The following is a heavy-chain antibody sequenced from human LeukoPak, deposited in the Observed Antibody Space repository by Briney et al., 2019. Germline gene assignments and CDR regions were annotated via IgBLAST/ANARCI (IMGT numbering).Heavy chain of an antibody. Sequence: SETLSLTCNVSGCSVSSGIYYWSWIRQPPGKGLKWIGYIYYSGSTNYNPSLKSRVTISVDTSKNQFSLRLSSVTAADTAVYYCARGLGDHYDSIKTRFDPWGQGTLVTVSS. D-gene: IGHD3-22*01. J-gene: IGHJ5*02. V-gene: IGHV4-61*01. CDR1: GCSVSSGIYY. CDR2: IYYSGST. CDR3: ARGLGDHYDSIKTRFDP.